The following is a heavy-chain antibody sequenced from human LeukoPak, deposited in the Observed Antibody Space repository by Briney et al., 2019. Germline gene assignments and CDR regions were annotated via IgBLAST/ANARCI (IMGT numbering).Heavy chain of an antibody. V-gene: IGHV3-33*01. CDR3: ARDGHVDTAMAATFDY. D-gene: IGHD5-18*01. J-gene: IGHJ4*02. CDR2: IWYDGSNK. Sequence: GGSLRLSCAASGFTFSSYGMHWVRQAPGKGLEWVAVIWYDGSNKYYADSVKGRFTISRDNSKNTLYLQMNSLRAEDAAVYYCARDGHVDTAMAATFDYWGQGTLVTVSS. CDR1: GFTFSSYG.